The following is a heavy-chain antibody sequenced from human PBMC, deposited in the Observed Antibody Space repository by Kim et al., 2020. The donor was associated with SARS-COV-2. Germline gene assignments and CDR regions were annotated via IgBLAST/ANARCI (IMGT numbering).Heavy chain of an antibody. D-gene: IGHD2-21*01. V-gene: IGHV1-2*06. CDR1: GYTFTGYY. CDR2: INPNSGGT. J-gene: IGHJ4*02. Sequence: ASVKVSCKASGYTFTGYYMHWVRQAPGQGLEWMRRINPNSGGTNYAQKFQGRVTMTRDTSISTAYMELSRLRSDDTAVYYCARVREHIGFDYWGQGTLVTVSS. CDR3: ARVREHIGFDY.